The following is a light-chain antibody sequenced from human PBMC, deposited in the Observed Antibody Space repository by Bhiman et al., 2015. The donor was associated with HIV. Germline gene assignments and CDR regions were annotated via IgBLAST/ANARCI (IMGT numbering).Light chain of an antibody. Sequence: SSELTQDPAVSVALGQTVRITCQGDSLRSSYANWYQQKPGQAPVLVIYGKNNRPSGIPDRFSGSKSGNTASLTVSGLQAEDEGDYYCSSYTGSSRLRFVFGTGTKVTVL. CDR2: GKN. J-gene: IGLJ1*01. CDR3: SSYTGSSRLRFV. V-gene: IGLV3-19*01. CDR1: SLRSSY.